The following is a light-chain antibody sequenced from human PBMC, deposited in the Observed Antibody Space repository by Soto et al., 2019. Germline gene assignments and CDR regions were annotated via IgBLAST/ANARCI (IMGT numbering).Light chain of an antibody. CDR3: AAWDDSLNGRV. CDR1: SSNIESNT. J-gene: IGLJ3*02. Sequence: QSVLTQPRSASGTPGQRVTISCSGSSSNIESNTVNWYQQLPETAPKLLIYSNNERPSGVPDRFSGSKSGTSASLAISGLQSEDEADYYCAAWDDSLNGRVFGGGTKLTVL. CDR2: SNN. V-gene: IGLV1-44*01.